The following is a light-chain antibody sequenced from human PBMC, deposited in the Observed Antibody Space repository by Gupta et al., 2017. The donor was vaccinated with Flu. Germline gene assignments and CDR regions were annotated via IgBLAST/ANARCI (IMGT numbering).Light chain of an antibody. CDR3: QQYDSNLGIT. J-gene: IGKJ5*01. Sequence: DIVMTQSPDSLAVSLGERATINCKSSQSVLYSSNNKNYLAWYKQKPGQPPKLLIYWASTRESGVPDRFSGSGYGTDFTLTISSRQAEDVAVYYCQQYDSNLGITFGQGTRLEIK. CDR1: QSVLYSSNNKNY. CDR2: WAS. V-gene: IGKV4-1*01.